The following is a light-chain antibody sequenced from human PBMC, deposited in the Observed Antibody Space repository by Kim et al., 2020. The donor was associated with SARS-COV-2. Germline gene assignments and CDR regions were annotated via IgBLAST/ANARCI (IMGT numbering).Light chain of an antibody. J-gene: IGLJ3*02. CDR3: SSYTSSNTLV. Sequence: GQSITISCTGTNSDVGSYNDVSWYQQHPAKAPQLMFYDVSNRPSGVSNLFSGSKSGNTASLTISGLQAEDEADYYGSSYTSSNTLVFGGGTQLTVL. V-gene: IGLV2-14*03. CDR1: NSDVGSYND. CDR2: DVS.